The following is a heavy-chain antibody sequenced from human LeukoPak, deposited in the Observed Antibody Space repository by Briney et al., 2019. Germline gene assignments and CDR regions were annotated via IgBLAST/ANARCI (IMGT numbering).Heavy chain of an antibody. CDR1: GYTFTSYA. D-gene: IGHD4-23*01. Sequence: PGASVKVSCKASGYTFTSYAISWVRQAPGQGLEWMGGIIPIFGTANYAQKFQGRVTITADVSTSTAYMELSSLRSEDTAVYYCARGTYGGNPPYYYYYGMDVWGQGTTVTVSS. CDR3: ARGTYGGNPPYYYYYGMDV. V-gene: IGHV1-69*13. CDR2: IIPIFGTA. J-gene: IGHJ6*01.